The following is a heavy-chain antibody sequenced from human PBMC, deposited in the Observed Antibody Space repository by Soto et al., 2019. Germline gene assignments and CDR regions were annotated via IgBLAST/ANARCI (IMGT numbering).Heavy chain of an antibody. D-gene: IGHD2-15*01. CDR1: GFTFSTYS. Sequence: ESGGGLVQPGGSLRLSCAASGFTFSTYSMNWVRQAPGKGLEWMSYISGTSSTIYYADSVKGRFTISRDNAKNSLYLQMNSLRDEDTAVYYCARGMGYYCSGGSCPEVVFDYWGQGTLGTGSS. CDR2: ISGTSSTI. J-gene: IGHJ4*02. CDR3: ARGMGYYCSGGSCPEVVFDY. V-gene: IGHV3-48*02.